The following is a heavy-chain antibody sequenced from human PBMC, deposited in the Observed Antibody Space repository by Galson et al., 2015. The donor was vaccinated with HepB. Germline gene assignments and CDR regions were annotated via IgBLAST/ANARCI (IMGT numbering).Heavy chain of an antibody. J-gene: IGHJ4*02. CDR3: ARVEYSGYDLGSYYFDY. CDR2: IIPIFGTA. V-gene: IGHV1-69*13. Sequence: SVKVSCKASGGTFSSYAISWVRQAPGQGLEWMGGIIPIFGTANYAQKFQGRVTITADESTSTACMELNSLRSEDTAVYYCARVEYSGYDLGSYYFDYWGQGTLVTVSS. D-gene: IGHD5-12*01. CDR1: GGTFSSYA.